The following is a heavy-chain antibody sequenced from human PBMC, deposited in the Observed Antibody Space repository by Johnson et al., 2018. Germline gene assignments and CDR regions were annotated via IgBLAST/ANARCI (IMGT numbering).Heavy chain of an antibody. J-gene: IGHJ6*02. CDR2: SYYMGST. Sequence: QVQLQESGPGLVKPSETLSLTCSVSGGSISSDFWGWIRQPPGKGLEWIGYSYYMGSTTYNPSLRSRVSISGDTSKNQFSLKLTSVTAADTAVYYCARTIAARPEDYLYYGLDVWGQGTTVTVSS. CDR3: ARTIAARPEDYLYYGLDV. CDR1: GGSISSDF. V-gene: IGHV4-59*01. D-gene: IGHD6-6*01.